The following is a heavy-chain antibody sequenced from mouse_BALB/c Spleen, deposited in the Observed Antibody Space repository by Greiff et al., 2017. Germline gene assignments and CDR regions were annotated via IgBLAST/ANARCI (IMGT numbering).Heavy chain of an antibody. J-gene: IGHJ3*01. CDR2: ISSGGSYT. Sequence: EVQGVESGGGLVKPGGSLKLSCAASGFTFSSYGMSWVRQTPDKRLEWVATISSGGSYTYYPDSVKGRFTISRDNAKNTLYLQMSSLKSEDTAMYYCARHGTTATFAYWGQGTLVTVSA. CDR3: ARHGTTATFAY. CDR1: GFTFSSYG. V-gene: IGHV5-6*01. D-gene: IGHD1-2*01.